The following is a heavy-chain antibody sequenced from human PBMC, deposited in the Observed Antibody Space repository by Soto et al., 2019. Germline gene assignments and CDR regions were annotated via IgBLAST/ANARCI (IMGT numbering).Heavy chain of an antibody. CDR1: GFSFSISP. D-gene: IGHD7-27*01. Sequence: SLRLSCAASGFSFSISPMHWVRQAPGKGPEWVALISYDGTNKFYADSVKGRITISRDNSKSTLYLQVDSLRPEDAAVYYCARDPKTSGGQHWAFNYFDSWGQGTLVTVSS. V-gene: IGHV3-30-3*01. CDR2: ISYDGTNK. CDR3: ARDPKTSGGQHWAFNYFDS. J-gene: IGHJ4*02.